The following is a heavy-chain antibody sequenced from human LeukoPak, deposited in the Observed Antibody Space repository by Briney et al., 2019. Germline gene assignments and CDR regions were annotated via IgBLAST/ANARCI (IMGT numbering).Heavy chain of an antibody. CDR3: ARDLGDTAMVTKPWYFDL. CDR2: IYTSGST. Sequence: SETLSLTCTVSGGSISSGSYYWSWIRQPAGKGLEWIGRIYTSGSTNYNPSLKSRVTISVDTSKNQFSLKLSSVTAADTAVYYCARDLGDTAMVTKPWYFDLWGRGTLVTVSS. CDR1: GGSISSGSYY. J-gene: IGHJ2*01. V-gene: IGHV4-61*02. D-gene: IGHD5-18*01.